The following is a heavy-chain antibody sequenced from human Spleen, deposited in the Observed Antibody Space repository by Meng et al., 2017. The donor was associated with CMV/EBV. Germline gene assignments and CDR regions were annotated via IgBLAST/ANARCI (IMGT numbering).Heavy chain of an antibody. D-gene: IGHD1-1*01. V-gene: IGHV3-11*04. J-gene: IGHJ6*02. CDR1: GFTFSDYY. CDR2: ISSSGSAI. CDR3: ARSTLMKVLPTGLVEHYYYGMDV. Sequence: GGSLRLSCVASGFTFSDYYMSWIRQAPGKGLEWISYISSSGSAIYYADSVKGRFTISRDNTKNSLYLQMNSLRAEDTAVYYCARSTLMKVLPTGLVEHYYYGMDVWGQGTTVTVSS.